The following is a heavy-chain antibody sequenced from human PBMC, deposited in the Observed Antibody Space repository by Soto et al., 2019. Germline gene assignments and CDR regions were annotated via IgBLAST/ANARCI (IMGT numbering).Heavy chain of an antibody. CDR1: VLSFSDYA. J-gene: IGHJ6*02. Sequence: PGGSLRLSCAASVLSFSDYAMNWVRQSPGEGLEWLSYISSSGGTIKYADSVKGRFTISRDNAKNSLYLQMQSLRTDDTAVYYCETYAFEIYYKFGLDVWGQGTRVTVSS. CDR2: ISSSGGTI. CDR3: ETYAFEIYYKFGLDV. D-gene: IGHD3-10*01. V-gene: IGHV3-48*03.